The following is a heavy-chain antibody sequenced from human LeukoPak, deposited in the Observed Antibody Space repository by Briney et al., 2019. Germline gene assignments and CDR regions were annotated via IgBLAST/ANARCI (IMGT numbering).Heavy chain of an antibody. CDR2: INHNGNVN. D-gene: IGHD3-16*01. J-gene: IGHJ6*02. Sequence: GGSPRLSCAASGFTFSSYWMNWARQAPGKGPEWVASINHNGNVNYYVDSVKGRFTISRDNAKNSLYLQMSNLRAEDTAVYFCARGGGLDVWGQGATVTVSS. CDR1: GFTFSSYW. V-gene: IGHV3-7*03. CDR3: ARGGGLDV.